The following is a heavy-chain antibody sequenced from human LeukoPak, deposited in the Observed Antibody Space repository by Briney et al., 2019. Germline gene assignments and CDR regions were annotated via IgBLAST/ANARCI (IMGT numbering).Heavy chain of an antibody. Sequence: TGGSLRLSCAASGFTFSSYAMSWVRQAPGKGLEWVSAISGSGGSTYYADSVKGRFTISRDNSKNTLYLQMNSLRAEDTAVYYCARGWSSSTSRPTDYWGQGTLVTVSS. J-gene: IGHJ4*02. D-gene: IGHD2-2*01. V-gene: IGHV3-23*01. CDR2: ISGSGGST. CDR1: GFTFSSYA. CDR3: ARGWSSSTSRPTDY.